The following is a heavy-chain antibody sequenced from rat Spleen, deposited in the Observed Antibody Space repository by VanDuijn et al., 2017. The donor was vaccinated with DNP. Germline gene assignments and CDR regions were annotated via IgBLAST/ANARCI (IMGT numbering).Heavy chain of an antibody. J-gene: IGHJ1*01. CDR2: INTGSGGT. D-gene: IGHD1-4*01. CDR1: GYTFTSYY. CDR3: ARRRLPYWYFDF. V-gene: IGHV1-43*01. Sequence: QVQLQQSGAELVKPGTSVKLSCKTSGYTFTSYYISWIKQTTGQGLDYIGYINTGSGGTNYNEKFRGKATLTVDTSSSTAFMQLSSLTPDDSAVYYCARRRLPYWYFDFWGPGTMVTVSS.